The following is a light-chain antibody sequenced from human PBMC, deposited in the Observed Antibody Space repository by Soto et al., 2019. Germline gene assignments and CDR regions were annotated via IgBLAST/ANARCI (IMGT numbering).Light chain of an antibody. CDR2: GNS. V-gene: IGLV1-40*01. Sequence: QFVLTQPPAMSGAPGQAVTISCTGSSSNIGAGYDVHWYQQLPGTAPKLLIYGNSNRPSGVPDRFSGSKSGTSASLAITGLQAEDEADYYCQSYDSSLSGSVVFGGGTQLTV. CDR3: QSYDSSLSGSVV. CDR1: SSNIGAGYD. J-gene: IGLJ2*01.